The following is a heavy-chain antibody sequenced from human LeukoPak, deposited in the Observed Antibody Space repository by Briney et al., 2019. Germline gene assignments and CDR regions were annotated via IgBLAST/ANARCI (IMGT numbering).Heavy chain of an antibody. CDR1: GFTFSSYG. Sequence: PGWSLRLSCAVSGFTFSSYGMHWVRQAPGKGLEWMAVISYDGTNKYYADSVKGRFTISRDNSKNTLYLQMNSLRAEDTAVYYCAKDLNYDFWSGLGNWGQGTLVTVSS. V-gene: IGHV3-30*18. CDR2: ISYDGTNK. CDR3: AKDLNYDFWSGLGN. D-gene: IGHD3-3*01. J-gene: IGHJ4*02.